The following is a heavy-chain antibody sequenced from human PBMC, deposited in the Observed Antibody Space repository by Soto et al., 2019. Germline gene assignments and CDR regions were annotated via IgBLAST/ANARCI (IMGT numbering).Heavy chain of an antibody. J-gene: IGHJ4*02. Sequence: GGSLRLSCAASVFTFSSYWMHWVRQAPGKWLVWVSRINSDGSSTSYADSVKGRFTISRDNAKNTLYLQMNSLRAEDTAVYYCARTGGNRVALDYWGQGTLVTVSS. CDR3: ARTGGNRVALDY. D-gene: IGHD3-16*01. CDR1: VFTFSSYW. CDR2: INSDGSST. V-gene: IGHV3-74*01.